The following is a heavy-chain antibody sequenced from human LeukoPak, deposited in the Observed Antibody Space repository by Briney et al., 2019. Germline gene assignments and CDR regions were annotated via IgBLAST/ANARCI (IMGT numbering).Heavy chain of an antibody. CDR3: ARNRGFGEFVFDY. D-gene: IGHD3-10*01. CDR2: IFYSGST. J-gene: IGHJ4*02. Sequence: PSETLSLTCTVSGGSISSSSYYWGWIRQPPGKGLEWIGSIFYSGSTYYNSSLKSRVTMSVDTSKNQFFLKLSSVTAADTAVYYCARNRGFGEFVFDYWGQGTLVTVSS. V-gene: IGHV4-39*07. CDR1: GGSISSSSYY.